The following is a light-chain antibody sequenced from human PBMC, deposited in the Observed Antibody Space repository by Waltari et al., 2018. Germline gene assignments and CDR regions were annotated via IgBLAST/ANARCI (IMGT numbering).Light chain of an antibody. CDR2: GAS. J-gene: IGKJ4*01. Sequence: ETLMTQSPATLSVSPGDRVTLSCRASQSVSSELAWYQQKPGQTPRLLIYGASTGVTAIPARFSGSGSGTEFTLTISSLQPEDFAVYYCQQYSNWPLTFGGGTKVEVK. CDR3: QQYSNWPLT. V-gene: IGKV3-15*01. CDR1: QSVSSE.